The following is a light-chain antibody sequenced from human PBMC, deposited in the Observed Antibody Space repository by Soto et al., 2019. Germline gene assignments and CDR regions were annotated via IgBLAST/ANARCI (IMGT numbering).Light chain of an antibody. CDR1: QDVSSN. CDR3: QQYIRWPLT. CDR2: GAS. Sequence: EMVVTQSPATLSVSPGERATLSCRASQDVSSNLAWYQQKPGQAPSLLIYGASTSATGTPARFSGSGSGTEFTLTISSLQSEDFAVYYCQQYIRWPLTFGGGTKVES. J-gene: IGKJ4*01. V-gene: IGKV3-15*01.